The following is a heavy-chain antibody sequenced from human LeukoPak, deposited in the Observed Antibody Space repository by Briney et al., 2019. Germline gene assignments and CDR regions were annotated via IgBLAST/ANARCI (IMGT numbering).Heavy chain of an antibody. D-gene: IGHD3-22*01. Sequence: PSETLSLTCTVSGGSISTYFWSWIRQPPGKGLEWIAYVHNSGITNYNPSLKSRVSISLDTSKNQFSLKLRSVTAADTAVYYCARDPDSSGDGFFDFWGQGTLVTVSS. V-gene: IGHV4-59*01. CDR1: GGSISTYF. CDR3: ARDPDSSGDGFFDF. CDR2: VHNSGIT. J-gene: IGHJ4*02.